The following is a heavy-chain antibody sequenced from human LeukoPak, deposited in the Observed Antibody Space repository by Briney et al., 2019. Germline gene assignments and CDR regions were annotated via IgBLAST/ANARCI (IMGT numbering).Heavy chain of an antibody. CDR3: ARGRRYYYDSSGYLYNFDY. J-gene: IGHJ4*02. D-gene: IGHD3-22*01. Sequence: SETLSLTCAVYGGSFSGYYWSWLRQPPGKGLEWIGEINHSGSTNYNPSLKSRVTISVDTSKNQFSLKLSSVTAADTAVYYCARGRRYYYDSSGYLYNFDYWGQGTLVTVSS. V-gene: IGHV4-34*01. CDR1: GGSFSGYY. CDR2: INHSGST.